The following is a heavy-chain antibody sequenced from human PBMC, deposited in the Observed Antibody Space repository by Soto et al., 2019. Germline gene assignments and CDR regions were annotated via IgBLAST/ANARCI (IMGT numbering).Heavy chain of an antibody. Sequence: SETLSLTCTVSGGSISSSSYYWGWIRQPPGKGLEWIGSIYYSGSTYYNPSLKSRVTISVDTSKNQFSLKLNSVTAADTAVYYCARPREYSGYDEYYFDYWGQGTLVTVSS. CDR1: GGSISSSSYY. CDR2: IYYSGST. V-gene: IGHV4-39*01. CDR3: ARPREYSGYDEYYFDY. J-gene: IGHJ4*02. D-gene: IGHD5-12*01.